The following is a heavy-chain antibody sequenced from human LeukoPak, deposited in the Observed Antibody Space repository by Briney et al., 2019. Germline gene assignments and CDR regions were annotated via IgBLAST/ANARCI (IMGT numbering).Heavy chain of an antibody. Sequence: ASVKVSCKASGYTFTSYDINWVRQATGQGLEWMGIINPSGGSTSYAQKFQGRVTMTRDMSTSTVYMELSSLRSEDTAVYYCARGRVTAIFDYWGQGTLVTVSS. CDR3: ARGRVTAIFDY. CDR1: GYTFTSYD. D-gene: IGHD2-21*02. V-gene: IGHV1-46*01. CDR2: INPSGGST. J-gene: IGHJ4*02.